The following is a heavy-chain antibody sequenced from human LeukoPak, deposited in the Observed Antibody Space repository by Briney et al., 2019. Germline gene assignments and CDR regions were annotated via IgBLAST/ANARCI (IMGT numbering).Heavy chain of an antibody. CDR2: IEHDGSFT. V-gene: IGHV3-30*02. CDR1: VFTFSNYG. Sequence: PGWALRLSCVSSVFTFSNYGIHWVGQAAAKGREGVAFIEHDGSFTHYPESVKGRFSLSRDDSKTAVSLQMNSLRAGDTALYYCVKDVAPGRPGAGPGSWGQGTLVTVSS. D-gene: IGHD6-13*01. CDR3: VKDVAPGRPGAGPGS. J-gene: IGHJ5*02.